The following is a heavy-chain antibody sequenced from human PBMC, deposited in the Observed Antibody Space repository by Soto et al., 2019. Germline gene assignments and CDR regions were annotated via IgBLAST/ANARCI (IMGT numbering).Heavy chain of an antibody. J-gene: IGHJ1*01. CDR1: GFTFSSYA. Sequence: GGSLRLSCAAPGFTFSSYAMHWVRQAPGKGLEWVAVISYDGSNKYYADSVKGRFTISRDNSKNTLYLQMNSLRAEDTAVYYCAREASLYGSGSYYPVFVSWGQDTLLTVSS. V-gene: IGHV3-30-3*01. D-gene: IGHD3-10*01. CDR2: ISYDGSNK. CDR3: AREASLYGSGSYYPVFVS.